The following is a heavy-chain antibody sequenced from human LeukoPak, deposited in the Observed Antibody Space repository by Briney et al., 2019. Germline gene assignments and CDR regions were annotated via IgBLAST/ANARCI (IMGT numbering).Heavy chain of an antibody. CDR2: INHSGST. J-gene: IGHJ5*02. Sequence: SETLSLTCAVYGGSFSGYYWSWIRQPPGKGLEWIGEINHSGSTNYNPSLKSRVTISVDTSKNQFSLKLSSVTAADTAVYYCAREYYGDYGGWFDPCGQGTLVTVSS. CDR3: AREYYGDYGGWFDP. D-gene: IGHD4-17*01. CDR1: GGSFSGYY. V-gene: IGHV4-34*01.